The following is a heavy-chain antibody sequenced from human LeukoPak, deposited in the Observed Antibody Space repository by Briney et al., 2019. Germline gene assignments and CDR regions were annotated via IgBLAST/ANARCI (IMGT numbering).Heavy chain of an antibody. CDR2: IIPIFGTA. V-gene: IGHV1-69*13. Sequence: ASVKVSCKASGGTFSSYAISWVRQTPGQGLEWMGGIIPIFGTANYAQKFQGRVTITADESTSTAYMELSSLRSEDTAVYYCARGPSAAAAMGHYYYYYYMDVWGKGTTVTVSS. D-gene: IGHD6-13*01. J-gene: IGHJ6*03. CDR3: ARGPSAAAAMGHYYYYYYMDV. CDR1: GGTFSSYA.